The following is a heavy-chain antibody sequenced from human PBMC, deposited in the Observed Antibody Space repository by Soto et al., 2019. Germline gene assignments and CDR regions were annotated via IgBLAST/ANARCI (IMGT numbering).Heavy chain of an antibody. V-gene: IGHV5-51*01. CDR1: GYSFTSYW. Sequence: GESLKISCKGSGYSFTSYWIGWVRQMPGKGLEWMGIIYPGDSDTRYSPSFQGQVTISAGKSISTAYLQWSSLKASDTAMYYCARSPYCSSTSCYSPENWFDPWGQGTLVTVSS. CDR3: ARSPYCSSTSCYSPENWFDP. J-gene: IGHJ5*02. CDR2: IYPGDSDT. D-gene: IGHD2-2*01.